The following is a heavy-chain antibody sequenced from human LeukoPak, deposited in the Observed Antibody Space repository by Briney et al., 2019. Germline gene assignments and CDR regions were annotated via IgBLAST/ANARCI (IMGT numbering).Heavy chain of an antibody. V-gene: IGHV3-9*01. CDR1: GFRFGESD. D-gene: IGHD6-13*01. CDR3: ARGGYTSSWDYFDF. J-gene: IGHJ4*02. CDR2: INWNSGSI. Sequence: GGSLRLSCAASGFRFGESDMHWVRQAPGKGPEWVSGINWNSGSIAYANSVRGRFAISRDNANNSLSLQMNSLRVEDTAFYYCARGGYTSSWDYFDFWGQGTLVTVSS.